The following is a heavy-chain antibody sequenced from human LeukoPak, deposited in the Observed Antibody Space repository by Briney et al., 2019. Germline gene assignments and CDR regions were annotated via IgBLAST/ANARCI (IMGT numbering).Heavy chain of an antibody. CDR2: IKEDEIEI. V-gene: IGHV3-7*01. Sequence: GGSLRLSCAASGFAFNSQTMSWVRQAPGKGLEWVASIKEDEIEIHYVDSVRGRFTVSRDNAMNSLYLQMNNLRIEDTAIYYCARRAALDIWGRGTLVTVSS. D-gene: IGHD6-25*01. CDR1: GFAFNSQT. J-gene: IGHJ4*02. CDR3: ARRAALDI.